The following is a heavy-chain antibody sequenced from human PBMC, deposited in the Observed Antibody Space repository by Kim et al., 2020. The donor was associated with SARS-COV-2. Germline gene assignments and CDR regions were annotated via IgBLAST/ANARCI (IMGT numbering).Heavy chain of an antibody. Sequence: SETLSLTCTVSGGSISSSTYYWGWIRQPPGRGLEWIGSVYRNGNSFYNPSLKSRLTISVDPSKNQFSLKVLSVTATDTAVYYCARQRGPSVDGSDYWGQGTLVTVSS. J-gene: IGHJ4*02. CDR2: VYRNGNS. V-gene: IGHV4-39*01. CDR1: GGSISSSTYY. CDR3: ARQRGPSVDGSDY. D-gene: IGHD3-10*01.